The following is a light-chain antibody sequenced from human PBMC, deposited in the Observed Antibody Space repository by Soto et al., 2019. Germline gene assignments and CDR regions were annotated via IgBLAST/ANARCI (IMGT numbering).Light chain of an antibody. V-gene: IGKV1-27*01. Sequence: DIQMTQSPSSLSASVGDRVTITCRASQGISNYLAWYQQKPGKVPKLLIYAASTLQSGVPSRFSGSGSGTDFTLTIRSLQTEDVASYYCQQYKSASRTFGHRTKDQIK. CDR3: QQYKSASRT. CDR1: QGISNY. CDR2: AAS. J-gene: IGKJ1*01.